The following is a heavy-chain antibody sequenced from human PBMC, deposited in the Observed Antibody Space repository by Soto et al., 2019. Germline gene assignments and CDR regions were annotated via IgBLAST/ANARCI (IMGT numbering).Heavy chain of an antibody. CDR3: ARARLHANWNYVVSDALDI. V-gene: IGHV1-2*04. D-gene: IGHD1-7*01. J-gene: IGHJ3*02. CDR2: INPNSGGT. Sequence: GASVKVSCKASGYTFTGYYMHWVQQAPGQGLEWMGWINPNSGGTNYAQKFQGWVTMTRDTSISTAYMELSRLRSDDTAVYYCARARLHANWNYVVSDALDIWGQGTMVTVSS. CDR1: GYTFTGYY.